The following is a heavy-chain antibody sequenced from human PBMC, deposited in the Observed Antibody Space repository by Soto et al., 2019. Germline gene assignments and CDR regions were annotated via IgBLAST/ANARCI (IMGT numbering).Heavy chain of an antibody. Sequence: SVKVSCKASGFTFTSSAFQWVRQARGQRLEWIGWIAVGSGYTNYAQRFQDRVTLTRDVSTATTYMELSRLTSEDTAIYYCAADATAWQQMVPSDYWGQGTLVTVSS. V-gene: IGHV1-58*01. CDR2: IAVGSGYT. D-gene: IGHD2-8*01. CDR1: GFTFTSSA. CDR3: AADATAWQQMVPSDY. J-gene: IGHJ4*02.